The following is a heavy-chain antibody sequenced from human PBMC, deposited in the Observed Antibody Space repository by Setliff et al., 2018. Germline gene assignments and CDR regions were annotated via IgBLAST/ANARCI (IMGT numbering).Heavy chain of an antibody. CDR1: DDSISSRRYY. J-gene: IGHJ6*03. CDR3: ARMSGFQYIDV. CDR2: IYTSWST. Sequence: PSETLSLTCTVSDDSISSRRYYWGWFRQPAGKRLEWIGQIYTSWSTNYNPSFNSRVTISLDTSKNQFSLSLKTVTAADTAVYYCARMSGFQYIDVWGEGTTVTGLL. D-gene: IGHD3-3*01. V-gene: IGHV4-61*09.